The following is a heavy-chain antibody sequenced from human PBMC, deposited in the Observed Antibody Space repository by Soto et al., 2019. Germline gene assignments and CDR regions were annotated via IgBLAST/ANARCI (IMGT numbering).Heavy chain of an antibody. J-gene: IGHJ6*02. D-gene: IGHD6-13*01. V-gene: IGHV5-10-1*01. CDR3: ATMKLAQQFYYYDGMDV. CDR1: GYSFTIYW. Sequence: PGESLKISCKGSGYSFTIYWISWVRQMPGKGLEWMGRIDPSDSYTNYSPSFQGHVTISADKSISTAYLQWSSLKASDTAMYYCATMKLAQQFYYYDGMDVWGQGTTVTVSS. CDR2: IDPSDSYT.